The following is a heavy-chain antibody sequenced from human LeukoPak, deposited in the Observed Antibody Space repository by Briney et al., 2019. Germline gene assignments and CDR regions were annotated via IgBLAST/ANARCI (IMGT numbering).Heavy chain of an antibody. CDR2: ISGGGGST. V-gene: IGHV3-23*01. CDR1: GFTFTSYS. J-gene: IGHJ3*02. Sequence: GGSLRLSCAASGFTFTSYSMNWVRQAPGKGLEWVSTISGGGGSTYYADSVKGRFTISRDNSKNTLYLQMNSLRAEDTAVYYCAKRAAFDIWGQGTMVTVSS. CDR3: AKRAAFDI.